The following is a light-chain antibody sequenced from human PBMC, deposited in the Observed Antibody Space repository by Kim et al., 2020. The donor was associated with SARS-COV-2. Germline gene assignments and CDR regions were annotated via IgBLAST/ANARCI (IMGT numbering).Light chain of an antibody. Sequence: QSITISCPGTRSAVGYYTYFSWYQQYPGKVPKVIIYNVSVRPSGISNRFSGSKSGNTASLTISGLQAEDEAHYYCTSYTGSKTVIFGGGTKVTVL. CDR3: TSYTGSKTVI. CDR1: RSAVGYYTY. CDR2: NVS. J-gene: IGLJ2*01. V-gene: IGLV2-14*03.